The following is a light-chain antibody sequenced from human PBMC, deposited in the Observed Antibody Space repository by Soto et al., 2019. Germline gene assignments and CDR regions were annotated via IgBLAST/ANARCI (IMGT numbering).Light chain of an antibody. CDR2: DAS. CDR3: QQYGRSGT. V-gene: IGKV3-11*01. CDR1: QSVSSY. Sequence: EIALTQSPATLSLSPGERATLSCRASQSVSSYLAWYQQKPGQAPRLLIYDASNRATGIPARFSGSGSGTDFTLTISSLEPEDFAVYYCQQYGRSGTFGQGTNVDIK. J-gene: IGKJ1*01.